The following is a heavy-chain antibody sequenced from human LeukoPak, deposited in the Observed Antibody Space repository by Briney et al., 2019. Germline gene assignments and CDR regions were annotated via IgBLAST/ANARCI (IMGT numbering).Heavy chain of an antibody. CDR2: IIPIFGTA. CDR3: ARALRPQDYYDSSGYYFDFDY. V-gene: IGHV1-69*05. J-gene: IGHJ4*02. CDR1: GGTFSSYA. Sequence: SVKVSCKASGGTFSSYAISWVRQAPGQGLEWMGRIIPIFGTANYAQKFQGRVTITTDESTSTAYMELSSLRSEDTAVYYCARALRPQDYYDSSGYYFDFDYWGQGTLVTVSS. D-gene: IGHD3-22*01.